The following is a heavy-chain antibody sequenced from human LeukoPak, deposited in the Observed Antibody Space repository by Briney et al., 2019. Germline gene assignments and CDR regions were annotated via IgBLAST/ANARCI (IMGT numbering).Heavy chain of an antibody. V-gene: IGHV3-43*02. CDR3: AKDMVWGWYFDL. J-gene: IGHJ2*01. D-gene: IGHD7-27*01. CDR1: GFAFADYA. CDR2: TSGDGGTT. Sequence: PGGSLRLSCAASGFAFADYAIHWVRQGPGGGLEWVSLTSGDGGTTYCADSVKGRFTISRDNSKNSLFLQMNSLRTEDTALYYCAKDMVWGWYFDLWGRGTLVTVSS.